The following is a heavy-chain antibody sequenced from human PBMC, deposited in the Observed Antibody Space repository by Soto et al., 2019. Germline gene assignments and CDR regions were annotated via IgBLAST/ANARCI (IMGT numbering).Heavy chain of an antibody. V-gene: IGHV4-59*01. CDR3: ARDGYDGSGSPYPAY. Sequence: SETLSLTCIVSGGSMSEYFWSWIRQSPGKGLEWIGYIYYLGSTDYNPSLKSRVTISVDTSKRQFSLRLTSVTAADTAVYYCARDGYDGSGSPYPAYWGPGTQVTVYS. CDR2: IYYLGST. J-gene: IGHJ4*02. D-gene: IGHD3-10*01. CDR1: GGSMSEYF.